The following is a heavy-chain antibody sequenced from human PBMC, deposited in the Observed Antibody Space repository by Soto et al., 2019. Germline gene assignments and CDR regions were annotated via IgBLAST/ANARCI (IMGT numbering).Heavy chain of an antibody. D-gene: IGHD6-13*01. CDR3: ARDSRIAAAGTPIYYYYGMDV. V-gene: IGHV1-69*06. CDR2: IIPIFGTA. CDR1: GGTFSSYA. J-gene: IGHJ6*02. Sequence: SVQVSCTASGGTFSSYAISCVRQAPGQVLEWMGGIIPIFGTANYAQKFQGRVTITADKSTSTAYMELSSLRSEDTAVYYCARDSRIAAAGTPIYYYYGMDVWGQGTTVTVSS.